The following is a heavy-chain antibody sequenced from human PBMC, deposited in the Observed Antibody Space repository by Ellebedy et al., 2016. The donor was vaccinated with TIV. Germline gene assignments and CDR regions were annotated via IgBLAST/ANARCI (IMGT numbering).Heavy chain of an antibody. CDR3: AKGFKVGAARAYYFDN. V-gene: IGHV3-53*01. Sequence: GESLKISCAAFGFTVSSNYLTWVRQAPGKGLECVSVIYSGGGTYYADSVKGRFTISRDNAKNTVFLQMNSLRAEDTAVYYCAKGFKVGAARAYYFDNWGQGTLVTVSS. CDR2: IYSGGGT. D-gene: IGHD1-26*01. J-gene: IGHJ4*02. CDR1: GFTVSSNY.